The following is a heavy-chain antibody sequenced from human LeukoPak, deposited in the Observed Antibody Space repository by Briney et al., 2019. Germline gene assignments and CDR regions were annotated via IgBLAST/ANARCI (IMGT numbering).Heavy chain of an antibody. J-gene: IGHJ4*02. Sequence: GGSLRLSCAASGFTFSSYAMSWVRQAPGKGLELVSASSGSGGSTYYADSVKGRFTISRDNSKNTLYLQMNSLRAEDTAVYYCAKSGRRWELLRTYFYYWGRGTLVSVSS. CDR3: AKSGRRWELLRTYFYY. CDR2: SSGSGGST. D-gene: IGHD1-26*01. CDR1: GFTFSSYA. V-gene: IGHV3-23*01.